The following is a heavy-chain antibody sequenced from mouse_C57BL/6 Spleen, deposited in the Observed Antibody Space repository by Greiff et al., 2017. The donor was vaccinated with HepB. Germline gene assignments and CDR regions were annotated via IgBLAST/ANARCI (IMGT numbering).Heavy chain of an antibody. Sequence: VQLQQSGPELVKPGASVKMSCKASGYTFTDYNMHWVKQSHGKSLEWIGYINPNNGGTSYNQKFKGKATLTVNKSSSTAYMELRGLTSEDSAVYYCVLLYAMDYWGQGTSVTVSS. CDR2: INPNNGGT. D-gene: IGHD2-1*01. CDR1: GYTFTDYN. J-gene: IGHJ4*01. V-gene: IGHV1-22*01. CDR3: VLLYAMDY.